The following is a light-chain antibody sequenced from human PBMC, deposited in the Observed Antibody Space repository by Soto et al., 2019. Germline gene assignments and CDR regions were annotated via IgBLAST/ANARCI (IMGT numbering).Light chain of an antibody. Sequence: QSVLTQPASVSGSPGQSITISCTGTNSDVGGHNFVSWYQHHPGKAPKLIIYEVTNRPSGVPDRFSGSKSGNTASLTVSGLQVEDEADYYCSSFEASNNVLFGGGTKLTVL. CDR3: SSFEASNNVL. J-gene: IGLJ2*01. CDR1: NSDVGGHNF. V-gene: IGLV2-8*01. CDR2: EVT.